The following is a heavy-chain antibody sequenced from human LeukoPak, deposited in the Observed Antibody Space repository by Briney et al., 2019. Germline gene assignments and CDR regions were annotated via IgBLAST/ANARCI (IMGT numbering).Heavy chain of an antibody. CDR1: GFTFSSYA. J-gene: IGHJ4*02. V-gene: IGHV3-23*01. CDR3: TKARGYCTGGTCYQDY. CDR2: ISGSGGST. Sequence: GGSLRLSCAASGFTFSSYAMSWVRQAPGKGLEWVSDISGSGGSTYYADSVKGRFTISRVNAKNTLYLQMNSLRAEDTAVYFCTKARGYCTGGTCYQDYWGQGTLVTVSS. D-gene: IGHD2-15*01.